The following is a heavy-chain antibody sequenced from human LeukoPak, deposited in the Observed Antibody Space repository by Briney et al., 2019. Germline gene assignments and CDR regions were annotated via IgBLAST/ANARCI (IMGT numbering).Heavy chain of an antibody. CDR2: ISYDGSNK. D-gene: IGHD6-19*01. CDR3: AFGPHQQWLLADY. V-gene: IGHV3-30*04. J-gene: IGHJ4*01. Sequence: GRSLRLSCAASGFTFSSYAMHWVRQAPGKGLEWVAVISYDGSNKYYADSVKGRFTISRDNSKNTLYLQMNSLRGDDTAMYYCAFGPHQQWLLADYWGQGTLVTVSS. CDR1: GFTFSSYA.